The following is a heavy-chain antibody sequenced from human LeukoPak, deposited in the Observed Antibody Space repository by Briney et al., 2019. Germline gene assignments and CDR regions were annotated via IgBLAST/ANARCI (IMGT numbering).Heavy chain of an antibody. CDR3: ARRGNAYDI. CDR2: IKEDGSEI. CDR1: GFTFSTYW. V-gene: IGHV3-7*02. J-gene: IGHJ3*02. Sequence: PGGSLRLSCAASGFTFSTYWMSWVRQAPGKGLEWVANIKEDGSEINYADSVRGRFTISRDNAKNSLYLQMNSLRAEDTAIYYCARRGNAYDIWGQGTMVTVSS. D-gene: IGHD6-13*01.